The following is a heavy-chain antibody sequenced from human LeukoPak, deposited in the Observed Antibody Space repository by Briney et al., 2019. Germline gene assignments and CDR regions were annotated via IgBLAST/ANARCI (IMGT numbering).Heavy chain of an antibody. CDR2: ISSRTTTI. Sequence: GGSLRLSCVTSGFSFSTYGMNWVRQAPGKGLEWVSYISSRTTTIYYADSVKGRFTISRDNAKNSLYLQMNSLRAEDTAVYYCASSWYFGYWGQGTLVTVSS. V-gene: IGHV3-48*04. CDR3: ASSWYFGY. J-gene: IGHJ4*02. CDR1: GFSFSTYG. D-gene: IGHD2-15*01.